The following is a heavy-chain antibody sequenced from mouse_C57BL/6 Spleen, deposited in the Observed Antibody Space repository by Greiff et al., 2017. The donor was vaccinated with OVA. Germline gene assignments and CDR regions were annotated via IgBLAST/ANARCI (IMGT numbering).Heavy chain of an antibody. V-gene: IGHV3-6*01. CDR1: GYSITSGYY. Sequence: EVHLVESGPGLVKPSQSLSLTCSVTGYSITSGYYWNWIRQFPGNKLEWMGYISYDGSNNYNPSLKNRISITRDTSKNQFFLKLNSVTTEDTATYYCARDRTGTVYFDYWGQGTTLTVSS. CDR3: ARDRTGTVYFDY. J-gene: IGHJ2*01. D-gene: IGHD4-1*01. CDR2: ISYDGSN.